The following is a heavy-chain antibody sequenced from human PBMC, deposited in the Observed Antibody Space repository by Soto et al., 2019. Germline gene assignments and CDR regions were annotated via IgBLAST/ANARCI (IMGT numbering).Heavy chain of an antibody. J-gene: IGHJ3*01. CDR2: ISGDGSST. CDR3: ARSLPGTYGAFDL. D-gene: IGHD1-7*01. Sequence: EVQLLESGGGLVQPGGSLRLSCAASGFTFSSYAMSWVRQAPGKGLEWVSRISGDGSSTTYADSVRGRFTISRDNAKNTVYLQMDSLRAEDTAVYYCARSLPGTYGAFDLWVQGTMVTVSS. CDR1: GFTFSSYA. V-gene: IGHV3-74*02.